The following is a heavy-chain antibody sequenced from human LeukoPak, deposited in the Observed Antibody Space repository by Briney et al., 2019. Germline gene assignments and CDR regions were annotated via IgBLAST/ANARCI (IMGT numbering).Heavy chain of an antibody. CDR2: IPRDGSYE. J-gene: IGHJ4*02. V-gene: IGHV3-30*02. CDR1: GFSFSSYG. D-gene: IGHD3-16*01. Sequence: GGSLRLSCAASGFSFSSYGMHWVRLAPGRGLEWVAFIPRDGSYEKYADSVKGRFAISRDNSKGTLYLHMNSLRAEDTAVYYCANIPNSFGPDYWGQGSLVTVSS. CDR3: ANIPNSFGPDY.